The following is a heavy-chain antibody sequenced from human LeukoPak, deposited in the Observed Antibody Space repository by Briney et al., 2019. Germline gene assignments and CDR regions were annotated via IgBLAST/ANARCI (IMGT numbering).Heavy chain of an antibody. CDR1: GKSFSGYY. V-gene: IGHV4-59*01. J-gene: IGHJ4*02. CDR3: ARRHGDY. D-gene: IGHD5-12*01. CDR2: IYYNEST. Sequence: PSETLSLTCTVYGKSFSGYYWSWIRQPPGKRLEWIGRIYYNESTNYNPSLKSRVTISVDPSKNQFSLKLTSVTAADTAVYYCARRHGDYWGQGTLVTVSS.